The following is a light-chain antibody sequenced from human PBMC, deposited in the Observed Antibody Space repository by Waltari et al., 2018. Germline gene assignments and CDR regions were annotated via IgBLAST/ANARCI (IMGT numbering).Light chain of an antibody. CDR2: QDR. J-gene: IGLJ2*01. Sequence: SYELTQPPSVSVSPGQTASITCSGNKLGDQYACWYHQKPGKSPVLVIYQDRKRPSGIPERFSGSNSGNTATLTISGTQAMDEADYYCQAWDNSTAVFGGGTKLTVL. CDR1: KLGDQY. V-gene: IGLV3-1*01. CDR3: QAWDNSTAV.